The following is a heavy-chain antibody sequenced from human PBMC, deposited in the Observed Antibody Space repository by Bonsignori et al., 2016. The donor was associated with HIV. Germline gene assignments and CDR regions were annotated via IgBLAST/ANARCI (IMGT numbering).Heavy chain of an antibody. CDR1: GYSFSDYY. CDR3: VRENWYYDS. V-gene: IGHV1-2*02. CDR2: IKPNTGVT. Sequence: QVQLVQSGADVKKPGASVKVSCQASGYSFSDYYIHWVRQAPGQGLEWMAWIKPNTGVTNYGPNFQGRVTLTADTSITTIYMELSRLRTDDTALYYCVRENWYYDSWGQGNPGSPSLQ. J-gene: IGHJ4*02. D-gene: IGHD3-16*01.